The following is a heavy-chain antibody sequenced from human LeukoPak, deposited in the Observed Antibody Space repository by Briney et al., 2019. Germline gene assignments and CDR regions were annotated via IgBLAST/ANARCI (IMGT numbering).Heavy chain of an antibody. CDR2: INWNSGSI. D-gene: IGHD1-14*01. V-gene: IGHV3-9*01. CDR1: GFTFSSYA. J-gene: IGHJ5*02. CDR3: VKDRRNPYRPEGPFDP. Sequence: PGGSLRLSCAASGFTFSSYAMSWVRQAPGKGLEWVSGINWNSGSIGYADSVKGRFTISRDNVMNSLYLQMNSLRPEDTALYYCVKDRRNPYRPEGPFDPWGQGTLVTVSS.